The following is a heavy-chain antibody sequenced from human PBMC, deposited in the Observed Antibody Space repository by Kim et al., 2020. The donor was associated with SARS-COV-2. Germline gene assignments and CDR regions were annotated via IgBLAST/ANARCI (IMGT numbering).Heavy chain of an antibody. CDR2: ISGSGGST. V-gene: IGHV3-23*01. CDR1: GFTFSSYA. Sequence: GGSLRLSCAASGFTFSSYAMSWVRQAPGKGLEWVSAISGSGGSTYYADSVKGRFTISRDNSKNTLYLQMNSLRAEDTAVYYCAKVREYSSLILTGSAFDIWGQGTMVTVSS. J-gene: IGHJ3*02. CDR3: AKVREYSSLILTGSAFDI. D-gene: IGHD6-6*01.